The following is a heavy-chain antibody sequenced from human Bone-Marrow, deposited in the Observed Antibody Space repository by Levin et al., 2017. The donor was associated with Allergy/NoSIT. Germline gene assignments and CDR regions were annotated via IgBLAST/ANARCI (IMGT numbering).Heavy chain of an antibody. Sequence: GESLKISCAASGFNFGIHTMNWVRQAPGKGLEWVSSICSSSVYIYYVDSVEGRFTISRDNTENSLFLQMNSLRAEDTAVYYCARSWRGWDTDIVTITDHDAFDIWGQGTVVTVSS. CDR3: ARSWRGWDTDIVTITDHDAFDI. CDR1: GFNFGIHT. CDR2: ICSSSVYI. V-gene: IGHV3-21*01. D-gene: IGHD5-12*01. J-gene: IGHJ3*02.